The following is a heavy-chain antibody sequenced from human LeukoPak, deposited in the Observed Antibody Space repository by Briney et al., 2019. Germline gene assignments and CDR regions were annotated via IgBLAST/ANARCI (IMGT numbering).Heavy chain of an antibody. D-gene: IGHD6-19*01. V-gene: IGHV3-64*01. CDR2: ISNNGGTT. J-gene: IGHJ4*02. CDR3: ARKSVAGPIDF. CDR1: GFTFSSYA. Sequence: GGSLRLSCAASGFTFSSYAMHWVRQAPGKGLEHVSAISNNGGTTYYASSVKGRFTISRDNSKNTLYLQMGSLRIEDIAVYYCARKSVAGPIDFWGQGTLVTVSS.